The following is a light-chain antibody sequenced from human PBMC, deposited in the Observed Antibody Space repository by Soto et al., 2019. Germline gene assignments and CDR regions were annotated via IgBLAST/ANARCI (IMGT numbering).Light chain of an antibody. CDR2: GNS. J-gene: IGLJ3*02. CDR3: QSYDSSLSAL. Sequence: QSVLTQPSSVSGAPGQRVTISCTGSSSNIGAGYDVLWYQQLPGTAPKLLIYGNSNRPSGVPDRFSGSKSGTSASLAITGLQAEDEADYYCQSYDSSLSALFGGGTKLTVL. CDR1: SSNIGAGYD. V-gene: IGLV1-40*01.